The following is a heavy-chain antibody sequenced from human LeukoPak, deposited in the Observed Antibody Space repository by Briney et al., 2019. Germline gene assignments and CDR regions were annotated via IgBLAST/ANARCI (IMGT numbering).Heavy chain of an antibody. D-gene: IGHD6-13*01. V-gene: IGHV4-59*01. Sequence: PGGSLRLSCAASGFTFNNFAVSWIRQPPGKGLEWIAYIYYSGSTNYNPSLKSRVTISVDTSKNQFSLKLSSVTAADTAVYYCARVYYSNSYDYWYFDLWGRGTLVTVSS. CDR2: IYYSGST. CDR1: GFTFNNFA. J-gene: IGHJ2*01. CDR3: ARVYYSNSYDYWYFDL.